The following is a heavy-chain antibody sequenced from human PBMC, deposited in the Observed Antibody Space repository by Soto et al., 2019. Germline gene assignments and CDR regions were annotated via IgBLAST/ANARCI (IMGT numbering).Heavy chain of an antibody. CDR3: AKDRNYPRDQFHY. CDR1: GFTVSTYT. D-gene: IGHD1-7*01. J-gene: IGHJ4*02. CDR2: ISANGQGI. V-gene: IGHV3-23*01. Sequence: RLSCADSGFTVSTYTLSWVRQAPGKGLEWVSAISANGQGIYYADSVRGRFTISRDNSKNTIFLHMDSLRAEDTAVYYCAKDRNYPRDQFHYWGQGTLVTVSS.